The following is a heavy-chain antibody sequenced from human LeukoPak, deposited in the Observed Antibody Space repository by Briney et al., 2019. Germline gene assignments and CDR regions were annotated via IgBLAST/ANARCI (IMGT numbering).Heavy chain of an antibody. D-gene: IGHD3-22*01. CDR2: ISHTGDI. CDR1: GFIFSNFE. CDR3: ARSSGSYRPFDS. J-gene: IGHJ5*01. Sequence: GGSLRLSCAASGFIFSNFEMKWVRQAPGKRLEWVSHISHTGDIKYADSVKGRFTISRDNSKNSQYLQMTSLRAEDTAVYYCARSSGSYRPFDSWGQGILVTVSS. V-gene: IGHV3-48*03.